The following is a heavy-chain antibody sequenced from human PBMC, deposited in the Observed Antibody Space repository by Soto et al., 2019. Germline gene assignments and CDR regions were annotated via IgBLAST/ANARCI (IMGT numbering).Heavy chain of an antibody. D-gene: IGHD3-10*01. J-gene: IGHJ1*01. CDR1: GFSLNTGGVT. V-gene: IGHV2-5*02. CDR2: IYWDDGK. Sequence: SGPTLVNPTQTLTLTCVFSGFSLNTGGVTVGWIRQPAGKALEWVALIYWDDGKRYSPSLKSRLTITKETSRNQVVLTMTNVDPEDTATYFCAHSPAPRVYFQHWGEGTLVTVSS. CDR3: AHSPAPRVYFQH.